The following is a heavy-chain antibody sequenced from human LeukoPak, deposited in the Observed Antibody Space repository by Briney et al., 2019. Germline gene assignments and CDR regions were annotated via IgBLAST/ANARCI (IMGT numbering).Heavy chain of an antibody. J-gene: IGHJ4*02. CDR1: GFTFSSYE. CDR2: ISSSGSTI. CDR3: AKVLYYYDSSGYYYFDY. D-gene: IGHD3-22*01. V-gene: IGHV3-48*03. Sequence: PGGSLRLSCAASGFTFSSYEMNWVRQAPGKGLEWVSYISSSGSTIYYADSVKGRFTISRDNSKNTLYLQMNSLRAEDTAVYYCAKVLYYYDSSGYYYFDYWGQGTLVTVSS.